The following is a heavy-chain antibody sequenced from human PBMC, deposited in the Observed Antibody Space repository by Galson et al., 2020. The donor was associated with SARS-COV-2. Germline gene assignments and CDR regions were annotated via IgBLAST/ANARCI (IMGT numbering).Heavy chain of an antibody. J-gene: IGHJ6*02. CDR3: ARAQTPNYIVYYYGMDV. Sequence: ASVKVSCKASGYTFTSYAMHWVRQAPGQRLEWMGWINAGNGNTKYSQKFQGRVTITRDTSASTAYMELSSLRSEDTAVYYCARAQTPNYIVYYYGMDVWGQGTTVTVSS. CDR1: GYTFTSYA. D-gene: IGHD1-7*01. CDR2: INAGNGNT. V-gene: IGHV1-3*01.